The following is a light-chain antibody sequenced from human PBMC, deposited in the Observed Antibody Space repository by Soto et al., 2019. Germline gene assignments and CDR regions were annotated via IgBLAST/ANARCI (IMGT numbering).Light chain of an antibody. CDR1: NSDVGGYNH. Sequence: QSALTQPASVSGSPGQSITISCTGTNSDVGGYNHVSWYQQHPGKAPKLMIFEVSNRPSGVSNRFSGSKSGNTASLTISGLQAEDEADYYCSSDTSTRTVLFGGGTKLTVL. J-gene: IGLJ2*01. V-gene: IGLV2-14*01. CDR3: SSDTSTRTVL. CDR2: EVS.